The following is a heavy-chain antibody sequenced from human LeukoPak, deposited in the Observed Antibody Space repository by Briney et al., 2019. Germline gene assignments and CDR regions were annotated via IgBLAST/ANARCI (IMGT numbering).Heavy chain of an antibody. CDR2: IYSGGSI. Sequence: GGSLRLSCAASGLTVSSYMSWVRQAPGKGLEWVSVIYSGGSIYYADSVKGRFTISRDKSKNTLYLQMNSLRAEDTAVYYCARGDPATWGAYCGGDCYSFDSWGQGTLVTVSS. CDR1: GLTVSSY. D-gene: IGHD2-21*02. CDR3: ARGDPATWGAYCGGDCYSFDS. V-gene: IGHV3-66*01. J-gene: IGHJ4*02.